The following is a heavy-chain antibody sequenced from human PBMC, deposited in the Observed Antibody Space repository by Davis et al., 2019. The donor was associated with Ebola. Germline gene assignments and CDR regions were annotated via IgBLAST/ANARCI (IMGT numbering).Heavy chain of an antibody. Sequence: MPSETLSLTCAVYGGSFSGYYWSWIRQPPGKGLEWIGYIYYSGSTYYNPSLKSRVTISVDTSKNQFSLKLSSVTAADTAVYYCARTPSSSWDNWFDPWGQGTLVTVSS. CDR1: GGSFSGYY. D-gene: IGHD6-13*01. V-gene: IGHV4-34*01. J-gene: IGHJ5*02. CDR2: IYYSGST. CDR3: ARTPSSSWDNWFDP.